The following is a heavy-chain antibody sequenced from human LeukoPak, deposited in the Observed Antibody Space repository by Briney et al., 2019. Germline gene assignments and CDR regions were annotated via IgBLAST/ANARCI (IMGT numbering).Heavy chain of an antibody. D-gene: IGHD6-19*01. Sequence: GESLKISCKGSGYSFTSDWIGWVRQMPGKGLEWMGIIYPADSDVRYSPSFQGQVTISADKSISTAYLQWSSLKASDTAMYYCARPQKYSTGWYYDYWGQGTVVTVSS. V-gene: IGHV5-51*01. CDR3: ARPQKYSTGWYYDY. J-gene: IGHJ4*02. CDR2: IYPADSDV. CDR1: GYSFTSDW.